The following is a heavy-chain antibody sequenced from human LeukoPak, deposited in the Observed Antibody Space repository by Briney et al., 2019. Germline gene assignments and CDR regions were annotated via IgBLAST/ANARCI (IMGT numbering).Heavy chain of an antibody. CDR2: INHSGST. CDR1: GGSISSSSYY. D-gene: IGHD2-21*02. V-gene: IGHV4-39*07. CDR3: ARDLGTIVVVTAIRPNWFDP. Sequence: SETLSLTCTVSGGSISSSSYYWGWIRQPPGKGLEWIGEINHSGSTNYNPSLKSRVTISVDTSKNQFSLKLSSVTAADTAVYYCARDLGTIVVVTAIRPNWFDPWGQGTLVTVSS. J-gene: IGHJ5*02.